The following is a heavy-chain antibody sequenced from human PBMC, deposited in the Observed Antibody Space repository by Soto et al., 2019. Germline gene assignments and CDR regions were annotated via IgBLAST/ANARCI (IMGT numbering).Heavy chain of an antibody. Sequence: EAQLVESGGGLVKPGGSLRLACAASGFTFSTYTLNWVRQAPGKGLEWVSSISTSGDSTYYEDSLRGRFTISRDNARASLYLQMDSLRVEDTAMYYCTRDGEPLWGQGTMVTGSS. J-gene: IGHJ3*01. CDR3: TRDGEPL. CDR2: ISTSGDST. D-gene: IGHD3-3*01. CDR1: GFTFSTYT. V-gene: IGHV3-21*01.